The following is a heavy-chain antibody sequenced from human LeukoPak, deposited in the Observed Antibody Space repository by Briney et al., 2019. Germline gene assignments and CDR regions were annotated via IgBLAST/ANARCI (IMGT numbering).Heavy chain of an antibody. Sequence: SETLSLTCTVSGGSISSSSYYWGWIRQPPGKGLEWIGSIYYSGSTYYNPSLKSRVTISVGTSKNQFSLKLSSVTAADTAVYYCAKGFLSDYGDYEGYHFDYWGQGTLVTVSS. D-gene: IGHD4-17*01. V-gene: IGHV4-39*01. CDR1: GGSISSSSYY. CDR3: AKGFLSDYGDYEGYHFDY. J-gene: IGHJ4*02. CDR2: IYYSGST.